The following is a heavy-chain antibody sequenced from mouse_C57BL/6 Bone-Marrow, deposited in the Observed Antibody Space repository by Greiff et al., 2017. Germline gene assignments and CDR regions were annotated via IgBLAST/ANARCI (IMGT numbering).Heavy chain of an antibody. J-gene: IGHJ2*01. CDR1: GYSITSGYY. V-gene: IGHV3-6*01. CDR3: ASFITTVVDFDY. D-gene: IGHD1-1*01. Sequence: EVQLQESGPGLVKPSQSLSLTCSVTGYSITSGYYWNWIRQFPGNKLEWMGYISYDGSNNYNPSLKNRISITRDTSKNQFFLKLNSVTTEDTATYYCASFITTVVDFDYWGQGTTLTVSS. CDR2: ISYDGSN.